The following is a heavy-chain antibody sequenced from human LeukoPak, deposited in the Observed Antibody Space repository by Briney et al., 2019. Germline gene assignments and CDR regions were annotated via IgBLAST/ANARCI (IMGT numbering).Heavy chain of an antibody. CDR3: ARGQQWLVPYFDY. CDR2: IYYSGST. D-gene: IGHD6-19*01. J-gene: IGHJ4*02. Sequence: PSETLSLTCTVSGGSISSSSYYWGWIRQPPGKGLEWIGSIYYSGSTYYNPSLKSRVTISVDTSKNQFSLKLSSVTAADTAVYYCARGQQWLVPYFDYWGQGTLVTVSS. CDR1: GGSISSSSYY. V-gene: IGHV4-39*07.